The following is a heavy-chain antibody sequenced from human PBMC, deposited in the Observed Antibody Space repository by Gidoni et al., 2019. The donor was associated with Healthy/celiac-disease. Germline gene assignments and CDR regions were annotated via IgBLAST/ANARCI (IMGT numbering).Heavy chain of an antibody. CDR2: SYYSGST. CDR1: GGSISSGGYY. Sequence: QVQLQESGPGLVQPSQTLSLTCTVSGGSISSGGYYWSWIRQHPGKGLEWIGYSYYSGSTYYNPSLKSRVTISVDTSKNQISLKLSSVTAADTAVYYCARDRGSSGYYGGFWFDPWGQGTLVTVSS. J-gene: IGHJ5*02. CDR3: ARDRGSSGYYGGFWFDP. V-gene: IGHV4-31*03. D-gene: IGHD3-22*01.